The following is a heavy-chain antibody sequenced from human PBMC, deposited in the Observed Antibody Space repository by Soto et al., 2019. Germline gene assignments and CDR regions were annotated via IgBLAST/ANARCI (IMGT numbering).Heavy chain of an antibody. V-gene: IGHV3-11*06. CDR1: GFTFSDYY. J-gene: IGHJ6*02. Sequence: GGSLRLSCAASGFTFSDYYMSWIRQAPGKGLEWVSYISSSSSYTNYADSVKGRFTISRDNAKNSLYLQMNSLRAEDTAVYCCARDIVVVPATVGVYYGMDVWGQGTTVTVSS. D-gene: IGHD2-2*01. CDR2: ISSSSSYT. CDR3: ARDIVVVPATVGVYYGMDV.